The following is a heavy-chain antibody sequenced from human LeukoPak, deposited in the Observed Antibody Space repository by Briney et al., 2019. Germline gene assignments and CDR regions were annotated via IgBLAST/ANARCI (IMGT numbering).Heavy chain of an antibody. CDR2: INHSGST. V-gene: IGHV4-34*01. J-gene: IGHJ5*02. CDR1: GGSFSGYY. CDR3: ARTRRFLEWLSRAINWFDP. D-gene: IGHD3-3*01. Sequence: SESLSLTCAVYGGSFSGYYWSWIRQPPGKGLEWIGEINHSGSTNYNPSLKSRVTISVDRSKNQFSLKLSSVTAADTAVYYCARTRRFLEWLSRAINWFDPWGQGTLVTVSS.